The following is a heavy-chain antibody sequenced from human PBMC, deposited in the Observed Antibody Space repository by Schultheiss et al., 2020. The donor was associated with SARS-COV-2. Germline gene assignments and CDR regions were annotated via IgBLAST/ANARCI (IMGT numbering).Heavy chain of an antibody. J-gene: IGHJ3*01. D-gene: IGHD3-9*01. CDR1: GFTFSDYY. Sequence: LRLSCAASGFTFSDYYMSWIRQTPGKGLEWIGYIYYSGSTYYGSSLKSRLTISVDTSKNQFSLKLSSVTAADTAVYYCARGRLVRLLGAFDLWGQGTTVTVSS. CDR3: ARGRLVRLLGAFDL. V-gene: IGHV4-31*02. CDR2: IYYSGST.